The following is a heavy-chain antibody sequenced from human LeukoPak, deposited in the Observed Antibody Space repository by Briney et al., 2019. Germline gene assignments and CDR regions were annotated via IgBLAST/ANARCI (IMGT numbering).Heavy chain of an antibody. CDR1: GFTFRSHA. V-gene: IGHV3-23*01. CDR3: VRDIGWFRFDH. J-gene: IGHJ4*02. D-gene: IGHD6-19*01. Sequence: GGSLRLSCVGSGFTFRSHAMSWVRQAPEKGLEFVSGIYENGGTTYYADSVKGRFSISRDNSKNTLYLQMDSLRGEDTAVYYCVRDIGWFRFDHWGQGTLVTVSS. CDR2: IYENGGTT.